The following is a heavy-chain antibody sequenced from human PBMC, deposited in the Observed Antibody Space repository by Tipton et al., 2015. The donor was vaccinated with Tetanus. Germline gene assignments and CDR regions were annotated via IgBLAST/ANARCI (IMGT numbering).Heavy chain of an antibody. V-gene: IGHV4-59*01. CDR3: ARDRSLYNWNGDHSAVNCYYYYGMDV. CDR2: IYCSGST. D-gene: IGHD1-1*01. Sequence: TLSLTCTVSGGSISSYYWSWIRQPPGKGLEWIGYIYCSGSTNYNPSLKSRVTISVDTSKNQFSLKLSSVTAADTAVYYCARDRSLYNWNGDHSAVNCYYYYGMDVWGQGTTVTVSS. CDR1: GGSISSYY. J-gene: IGHJ6*02.